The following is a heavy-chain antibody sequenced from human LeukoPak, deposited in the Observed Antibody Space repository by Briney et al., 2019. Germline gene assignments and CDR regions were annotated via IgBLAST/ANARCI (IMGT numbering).Heavy chain of an antibody. J-gene: IGHJ4*02. CDR2: ISGSGGST. Sequence: ETLSLTCTVSGGSISSSSYYWGWIRQPPGKGLEWVSAISGSGGSTYYADSVKGRFTISRDNSKNTLYLQMNSLRAEDTAVYYCAKAYGSSWYYFDYWGQGTLVTVSS. D-gene: IGHD6-13*01. CDR3: AKAYGSSWYYFDY. V-gene: IGHV3-23*01. CDR1: GGSISSSSYY.